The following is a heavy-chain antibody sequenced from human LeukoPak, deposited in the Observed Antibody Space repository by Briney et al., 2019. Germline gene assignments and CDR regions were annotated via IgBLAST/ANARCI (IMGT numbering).Heavy chain of an antibody. D-gene: IGHD3-3*01. CDR1: GYTFTRYG. CDR2: ISAYNGNT. V-gene: IGHV1-18*01. CDR3: ARGALFGVVPLPFDY. J-gene: IGHJ4*02. Sequence: GASVKVSCKASGYTFTRYGISWVRQAPGQGLEWMGWISAYNGNTNYAQKLQGRVTMTTDTSTSTAYMELRSLRSDDTAVYYCARGALFGVVPLPFDYWGQGTLVTVSS.